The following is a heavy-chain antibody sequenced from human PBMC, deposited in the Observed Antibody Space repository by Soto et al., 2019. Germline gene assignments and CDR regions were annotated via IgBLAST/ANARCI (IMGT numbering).Heavy chain of an antibody. D-gene: IGHD7-27*01. J-gene: IGHJ4*02. CDR1: GGSVRTGSYH. Sequence: QVQLQESGPGRVKPSETLSLTCSVSGGSVRTGSYHWSWIRQPPGKGLEWIGFIPNKGSPDYNPSLKSLVILSIDRSKNQFSLKMNSVATAATAVDFWARIGWGGDYWGPGTLVTVAS. CDR3: ARIGWGGDY. CDR2: IPNKGSP. V-gene: IGHV4-61*01.